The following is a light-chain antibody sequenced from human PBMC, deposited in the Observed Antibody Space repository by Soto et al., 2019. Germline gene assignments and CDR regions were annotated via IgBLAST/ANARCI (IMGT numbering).Light chain of an antibody. V-gene: IGKV3-15*01. CDR1: QSVNSN. CDR2: GAS. CDR3: QQYNDLPLT. Sequence: EKVMTQSPAALSVSPGERATLSCRASQSVNSNLAWYQQKAGQAPRLLLYGASTRATGIPARFSGSASGTEFTRTISSLQSEDSAVYYCQQYNDLPLTFGGGTKVEIK. J-gene: IGKJ4*01.